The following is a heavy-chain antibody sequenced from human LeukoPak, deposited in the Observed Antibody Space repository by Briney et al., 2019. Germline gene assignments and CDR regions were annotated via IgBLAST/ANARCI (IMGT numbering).Heavy chain of an antibody. CDR3: ARRRYYDSSGYNPTYYFDY. CDR1: GGSIIGNF. D-gene: IGHD3-22*01. J-gene: IGHJ4*02. Sequence: KPSETLSLTCTVSGGSIIGNFWTWIRQPPGKRLEWIGYIYNTVDTNYNPSLKSRVTISVDMSKNQFSLRLTSVTAADTAVYYCARRRYYDSSGYNPTYYFDYWGQGLLVTVSS. CDR2: IYNTVDT. V-gene: IGHV4-59*01.